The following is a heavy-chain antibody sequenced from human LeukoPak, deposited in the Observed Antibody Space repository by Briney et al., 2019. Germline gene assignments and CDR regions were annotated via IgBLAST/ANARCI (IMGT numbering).Heavy chain of an antibody. Sequence: PGGSLRLSCAASGFTFSSYTMSWVRQAPAKGLEWVSGISGSGGSTYYADSVKGRFTISRDNSKNTLYLQMNSLRAEDTAVYYCAKDRYYDSSGPSDYWGQGTLVTVSS. D-gene: IGHD3-22*01. CDR2: ISGSGGST. CDR3: AKDRYYDSSGPSDY. CDR1: GFTFSSYT. V-gene: IGHV3-23*01. J-gene: IGHJ4*02.